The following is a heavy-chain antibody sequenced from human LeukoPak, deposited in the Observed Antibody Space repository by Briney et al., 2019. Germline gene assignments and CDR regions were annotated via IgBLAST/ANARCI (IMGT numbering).Heavy chain of an antibody. J-gene: IGHJ6*03. D-gene: IGHD4-23*01. V-gene: IGHV1-69*05. CDR1: GGTFSSYA. Sequence: GSSVKVSCKASGGTFSSYAISWVRQAPGQGLEWMGGIIPIFGTANYAQKFQGRVTITTDESTSTAYMELSSLRSEDTAVYYCARDRGGNDYYYYYMDVWGKGTTVTVSS. CDR3: ARDRGGNDYYYYYMDV. CDR2: IIPIFGTA.